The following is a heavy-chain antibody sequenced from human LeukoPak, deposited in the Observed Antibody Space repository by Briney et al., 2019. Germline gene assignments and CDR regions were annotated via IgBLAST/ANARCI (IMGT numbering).Heavy chain of an antibody. CDR3: ARSRVVVAATVIVPMVYFDY. D-gene: IGHD2-15*01. Sequence: SQTLSLTCAISGDSVSSNSAAWNWIRQSPSRGLEWLGRTYYRSKWYNDYAVSVKSRITINPDSSKNQFSLQLNSVTPEDTAVYYCARSRVVVAATVIVPMVYFDYWGQGTLVTVSS. J-gene: IGHJ4*02. V-gene: IGHV6-1*01. CDR1: GDSVSSNSAA. CDR2: TYYRSKWYN.